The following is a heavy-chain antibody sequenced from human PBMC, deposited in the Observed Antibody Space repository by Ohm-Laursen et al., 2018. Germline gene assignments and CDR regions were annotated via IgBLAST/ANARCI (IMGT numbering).Heavy chain of an antibody. CDR3: ARDRSGGASGY. CDR2: VSSSGSNI. CDR1: GFTFSNYG. D-gene: IGHD2-15*01. J-gene: IGHJ4*02. V-gene: IGHV3-48*04. Sequence: SLRLSCAASGFTFSNYGMHWVRQAPGQGLARIIFVSSSGSNIYYADSVKGRFTISRDNAKNSLYLQMNSLRAEDTAVYYCARDRSGGASGYWGQGTLVTVSS.